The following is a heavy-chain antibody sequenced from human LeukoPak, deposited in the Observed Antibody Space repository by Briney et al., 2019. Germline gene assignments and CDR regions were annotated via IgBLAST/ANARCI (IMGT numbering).Heavy chain of an antibody. D-gene: IGHD3-10*01. J-gene: IGHJ3*02. Sequence: PGGSLRLSCAASGFTFSSYWMSWVRQAPGKGLEWVANMKQDESEKNYVDSVKGRFTISRDNAKNSLYLQMNSLRAEDTAVYYCARDGAMVRGVIDAFDIWGQGTMVTVSS. CDR2: MKQDESEK. CDR3: ARDGAMVRGVIDAFDI. CDR1: GFTFSSYW. V-gene: IGHV3-7*01.